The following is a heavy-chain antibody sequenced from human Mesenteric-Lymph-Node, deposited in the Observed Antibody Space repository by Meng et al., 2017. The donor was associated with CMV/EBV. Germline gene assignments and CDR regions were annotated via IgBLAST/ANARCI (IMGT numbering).Heavy chain of an antibody. CDR3: ARDRGRYYDRSGYFGY. V-gene: IGHV3-11*01. CDR1: GLIFSDYY. CDR2: ISGSGSTL. D-gene: IGHD3-22*01. J-gene: IGHJ4*02. Sequence: GESLKISCAASGLIFSDYYMSWIRQAPGKGLEWLSYISGSGSTLYTADSVRGRFTISRDNAKNSLYLQMSSLRAEDTAVYYCARDRGRYYDRSGYFGYWGQGTLVTVSS.